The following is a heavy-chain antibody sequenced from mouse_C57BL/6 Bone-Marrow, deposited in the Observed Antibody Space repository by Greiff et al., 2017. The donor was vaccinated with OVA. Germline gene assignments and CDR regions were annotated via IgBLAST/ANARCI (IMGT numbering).Heavy chain of an antibody. CDR3: ARAGVDYDGWFAY. CDR2: IYPGSGST. D-gene: IGHD2-4*01. J-gene: IGHJ3*01. Sequence: QVQLQQSGAELVKPGASVKMSCKASGYTFTSYWITWVKQRPGQGLEWIGDIYPGSGSTNYNEKFKSKATLTVDTSSSTAYMQLSSLTSEDSAVYYCARAGVDYDGWFAYWGQGTLVTVSA. V-gene: IGHV1-55*01. CDR1: GYTFTSYW.